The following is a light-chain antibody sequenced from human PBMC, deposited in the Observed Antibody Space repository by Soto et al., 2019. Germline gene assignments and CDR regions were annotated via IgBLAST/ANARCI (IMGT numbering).Light chain of an antibody. CDR1: QSVSSSY. Sequence: EIVLTQSPGTLSLSPGEIATLSCRASQSVSSSYLAWYQQKPGQAPRLLIYGASSRATGIPDRFSGSGSGTDFTLTISRLEPEDFAVYYCQQYVSTPITFGQGTRLEIK. J-gene: IGKJ5*01. V-gene: IGKV3-20*01. CDR2: GAS. CDR3: QQYVSTPIT.